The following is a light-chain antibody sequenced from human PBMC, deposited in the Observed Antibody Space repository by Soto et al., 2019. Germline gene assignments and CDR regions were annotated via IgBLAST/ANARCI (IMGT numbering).Light chain of an antibody. V-gene: IGLV1-40*01. CDR1: SSSIGAGYD. Sequence: QSVLTQPPSVSGAPGQRVTISCTGSSSSIGAGYDVHWYQQLPGTAPKLLIYGNSNRPSGVPDRFSGSKSGTSASLAITGLQAEDEAHYYCQSHDSSLSGVAFGGGTKVTVL. CDR2: GNS. J-gene: IGLJ2*01. CDR3: QSHDSSLSGVA.